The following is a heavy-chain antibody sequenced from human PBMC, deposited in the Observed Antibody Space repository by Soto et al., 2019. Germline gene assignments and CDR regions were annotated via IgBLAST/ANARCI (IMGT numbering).Heavy chain of an antibody. CDR2: ISGSDGST. Sequence: TGGSLRLSCAASGFTFSSYAMSWVRQAPGKGLEWVSAISGSDGSTYYADSVKGRLTISRYNSKNMVFLEMNSLRVEDTAVYHCARDPIHGSGLFDAWGQGTLVTVSS. V-gene: IGHV3-23*01. CDR1: GFTFSSYA. J-gene: IGHJ5*02. CDR3: ARDPIHGSGLFDA. D-gene: IGHD3-10*01.